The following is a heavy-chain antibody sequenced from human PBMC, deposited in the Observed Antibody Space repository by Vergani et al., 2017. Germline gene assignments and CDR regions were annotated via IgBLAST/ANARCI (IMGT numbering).Heavy chain of an antibody. Sequence: VQLVESGGGLVKPGGSLRLSCAASGFTFSSYGMHWVRQAPGKGLEWVAVIWYDGSNKYYADSVKGRFTISRDNSKNTLYLQMNSLRAEDTAVYYCARGRSMIDAFDIWGQGTMVTVSS. CDR2: IWYDGSNK. V-gene: IGHV3-33*01. J-gene: IGHJ3*02. CDR3: ARGRSMIDAFDI. CDR1: GFTFSSYG. D-gene: IGHD3-22*01.